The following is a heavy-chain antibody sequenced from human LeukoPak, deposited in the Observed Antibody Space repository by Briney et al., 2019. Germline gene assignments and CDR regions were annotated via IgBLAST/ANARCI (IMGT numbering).Heavy chain of an antibody. CDR2: INPNSGGT. Sequence: GASVKVSCKASGYTFTGYYMHWVRQAPGQGLEWMGWINPNSGGTNYAQKFQGWVTMTRDTSISTAYMELSRLRSDDTAVYYCATSTNGSGSYYNGSQRGIYYYYYYGMDVWGKGTTVTVSS. J-gene: IGHJ6*04. CDR3: ATSTNGSGSYYNGSQRGIYYYYYYGMDV. V-gene: IGHV1-2*04. CDR1: GYTFTGYY. D-gene: IGHD3-10*01.